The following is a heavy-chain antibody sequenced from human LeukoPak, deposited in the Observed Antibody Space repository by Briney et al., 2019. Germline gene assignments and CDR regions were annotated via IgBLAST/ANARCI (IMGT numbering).Heavy chain of an antibody. CDR1: GGTFSSYG. D-gene: IGHD3-10*02. Sequence: ASVKVSCKASGGTFSSYGISWVRQAPGQGLEWMGWISAYNDNTNYAQKVQGRLTMTADTSTSTAYMELKSLRSDDTAVYYCARGLGSGSYYAYWGQGTLVTVSS. J-gene: IGHJ4*02. V-gene: IGHV1-18*01. CDR2: ISAYNDNT. CDR3: ARGLGSGSYYAY.